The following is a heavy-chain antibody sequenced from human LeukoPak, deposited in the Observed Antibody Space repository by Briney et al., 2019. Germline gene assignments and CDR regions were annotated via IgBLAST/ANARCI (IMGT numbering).Heavy chain of an antibody. CDR3: SRDPARECSDTSGYFDF. CDR2: ISYDGSDK. Sequence: PGGSLRLSCAASGFTFSSYAMHWVRQAPGKGLEWVAVISYDGSDKYYADSVKGRFTISRDNSKNTLYLQMNSLRAEDTAIYYCSRDPARECSDTSGYFDFWGQGTLVTVSS. D-gene: IGHD3-22*01. J-gene: IGHJ4*02. V-gene: IGHV3-30*04. CDR1: GFTFSSYA.